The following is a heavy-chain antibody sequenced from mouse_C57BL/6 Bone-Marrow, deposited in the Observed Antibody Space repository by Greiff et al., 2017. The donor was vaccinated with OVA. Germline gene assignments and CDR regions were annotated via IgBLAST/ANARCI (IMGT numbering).Heavy chain of an antibody. J-gene: IGHJ3*01. CDR3: ARVYGSSPWFAY. CDR1: GYPFTAYY. D-gene: IGHD1-1*01. CDR2: IFPGSGRT. Sequence: QVQLQQSGPELVKPGASVKISCKASGYPFTAYYINWVKQRPGQGLEWIGWIFPGSGRTYYHEKFKGKATLTVDKSSSTAYMLLSSLTSEDSAVCFCARVYGSSPWFAYWGQGTLVTVSA. V-gene: IGHV1-75*01.